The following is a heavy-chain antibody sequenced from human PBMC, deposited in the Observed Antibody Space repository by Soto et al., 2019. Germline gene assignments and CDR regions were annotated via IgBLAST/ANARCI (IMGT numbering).Heavy chain of an antibody. CDR3: ARAYSSIVGAIGADY. CDR2: ISSSGSTI. J-gene: IGHJ4*02. V-gene: IGHV3-48*03. Sequence: GGSLRLSCAASGFTFSSYEMNWVRQAPGKGLEWVSYISSSGSTIYYADSVKGRFTISRDNAKNSLYLQMNSLRAEDTAVYYCARAYSSIVGAIGADYWGQGTLVTVSS. D-gene: IGHD1-26*01. CDR1: GFTFSSYE.